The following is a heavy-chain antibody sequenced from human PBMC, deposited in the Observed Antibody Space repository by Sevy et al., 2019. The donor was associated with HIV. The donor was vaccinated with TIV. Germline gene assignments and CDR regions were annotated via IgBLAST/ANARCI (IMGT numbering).Heavy chain of an antibody. CDR3: ARGIYGSGSRLGLGY. CDR1: GFTFSSYW. V-gene: IGHV3-7*01. CDR2: MRQDGREK. D-gene: IGHD3-10*01. J-gene: IGHJ4*02. Sequence: GGSLRLSCAASGFTFSSYWMTWVRQAPGKGLEWVANMRQDGREKYYVDSVKGRFTISRDNAKNSLYLQMNSLRAEDTAVYYCARGIYGSGSRLGLGYWGQRTLVTVSS.